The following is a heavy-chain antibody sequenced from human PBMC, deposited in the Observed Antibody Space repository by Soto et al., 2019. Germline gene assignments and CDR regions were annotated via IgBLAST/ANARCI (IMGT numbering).Heavy chain of an antibody. J-gene: IGHJ4*02. Sequence: ASVKVSCKASGYTFTGYYMHWVRQAPVQGLEWMGWINPNSGGTNYAQKFQGRVTMTRDTSISKAYMELSRLRSDDTAVYYCARGPWPAAAKVDYWGQGTLVTVSS. CDR2: INPNSGGT. D-gene: IGHD2-2*01. CDR1: GYTFTGYY. V-gene: IGHV1-2*02. CDR3: ARGPWPAAAKVDY.